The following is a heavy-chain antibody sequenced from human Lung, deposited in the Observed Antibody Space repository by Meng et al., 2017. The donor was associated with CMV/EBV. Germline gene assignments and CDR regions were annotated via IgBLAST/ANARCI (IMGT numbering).Heavy chain of an antibody. CDR1: GYSFTDYH. D-gene: IGHD3-16*01. Sequence: QVQLVRSGAEVKKPGASVKVSCKGSGYSFTDYHIHWVRQAPGQGLEWMGWMNPKSGGANYAQKFQGRVTMTRDTSISTAYMELSRLRSDDTAVYYCAREGLVGDLRYFDLWGRGTLVTVSS. CDR2: MNPKSGGA. J-gene: IGHJ2*01. V-gene: IGHV1-2*02. CDR3: AREGLVGDLRYFDL.